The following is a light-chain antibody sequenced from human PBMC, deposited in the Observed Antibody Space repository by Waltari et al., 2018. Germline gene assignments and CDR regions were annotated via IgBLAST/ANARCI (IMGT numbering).Light chain of an antibody. CDR1: QSVKSN. V-gene: IGKV3-15*01. CDR3: QQYDNWPPT. J-gene: IGKJ4*01. CDR2: CAS. Sequence: EVVMTQSPAMASVSPGERAALFCRASQSVKSNVAWYQQKPGQAPRLLLYCASTRATGVPVRFSGSGSGTEFTLTISSLQSEDFAVYYCQQYDNWPPTFGGGAKVEIK.